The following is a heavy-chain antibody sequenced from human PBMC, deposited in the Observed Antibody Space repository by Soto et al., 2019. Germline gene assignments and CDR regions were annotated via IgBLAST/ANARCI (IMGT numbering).Heavy chain of an antibody. CDR3: AKVKIDWGIVVVVAALRSGCFDY. Sequence: GGSLRLSCAASGFTFSSYAMSWVRQAPGKGLEWVSAISGSGGSTYYADSVKDRFTISRDNSKNTLYLQMNSLRAEDTAVYYCAKVKIDWGIVVVVAALRSGCFDYWGQGTLVTVSS. CDR2: ISGSGGST. CDR1: GFTFSSYA. V-gene: IGHV3-23*01. J-gene: IGHJ4*02. D-gene: IGHD2-15*01.